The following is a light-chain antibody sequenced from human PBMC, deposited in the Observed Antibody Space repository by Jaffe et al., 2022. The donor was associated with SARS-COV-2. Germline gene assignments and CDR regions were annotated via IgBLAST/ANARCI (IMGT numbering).Light chain of an antibody. CDR3: MQALHSPLT. Sequence: DIVMTQSPLSLPVTPGEPASISCRSSQSLLHSNGYNYLDWYLQKPGQSPQLLIYMGSNRASGVPDRFSGSGSGTDFTLQISRVEAEDVGVYYCMQALHSPLTFGGGTKLEIK. CDR2: MGS. J-gene: IGKJ4*01. CDR1: QSLLHSNGYNY. V-gene: IGKV2-28*01.